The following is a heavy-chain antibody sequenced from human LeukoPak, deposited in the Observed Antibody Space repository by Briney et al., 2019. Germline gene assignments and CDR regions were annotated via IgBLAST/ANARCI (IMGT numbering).Heavy chain of an antibody. CDR1: GFTFSTYG. D-gene: IGHD1-26*01. CDR2: IRYDGSNK. CDR3: AKDEAHSGSSFYYYYYYMDV. J-gene: IGHJ6*03. V-gene: IGHV3-30*02. Sequence: GGSLRLSCAASGFTFSTYGMHWVRQAQGKGLKGVALIRYDGSNKYYADSVKGRFTISRDNSKNTLYLQMNSLRAEDTAVYYCAKDEAHSGSSFYYYYYYMDVWGKGNTVTVSS.